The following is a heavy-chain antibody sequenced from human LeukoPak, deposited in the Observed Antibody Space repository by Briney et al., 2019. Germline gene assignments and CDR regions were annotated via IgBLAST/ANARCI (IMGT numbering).Heavy chain of an antibody. CDR1: GITFSSYA. CDR2: ISYDGSNK. D-gene: IGHD4-17*01. J-gene: IGHJ4*02. CDR3: ARDSTVTTTGTFDY. V-gene: IGHV3-30*04. Sequence: QPGRSLRLSCAASGITFSSYAMHWVRQAPGKGLEWVAVISYDGSNKYYADSVKGRFTISRDNSKNTLYLQMNSLRAEDTAVYYCARDSTVTTTGTFDYWGQGTLVTVSS.